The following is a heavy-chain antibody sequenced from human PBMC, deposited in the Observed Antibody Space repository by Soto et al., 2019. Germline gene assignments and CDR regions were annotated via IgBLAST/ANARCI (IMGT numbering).Heavy chain of an antibody. D-gene: IGHD3-10*01. CDR1: GGSISSSSYY. CDR3: AQRITMVRGVRGYYYYGMDV. Sequence: SETLSLTCTVSGGSISSSSYYWGWIRQPPGKGLEWIGSIYYSGSTYYNPSLKSRVTISVDTSKNQFSLKLSSVTAADTAVYYCAQRITMVRGVRGYYYYGMDVWGQGTTVTVSS. J-gene: IGHJ6*02. V-gene: IGHV4-39*01. CDR2: IYYSGST.